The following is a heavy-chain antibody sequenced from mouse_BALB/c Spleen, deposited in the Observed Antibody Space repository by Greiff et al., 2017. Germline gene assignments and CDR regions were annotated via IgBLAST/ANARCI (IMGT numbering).Heavy chain of an antibody. V-gene: IGHV5-6-5*01. CDR1: GFTFSSYA. CDR2: ISSGGST. Sequence: EVMLVESGGGLVKPGGSLKLSCAASGFTFSSYAMSWVRQTPEKRLEWVASISSGGSTYYPDSVKGRFTISRDNARNILYLQMSSLRSEDTAMYYCARVYDYDWYFDVWGAGTTVTVSS. J-gene: IGHJ1*01. D-gene: IGHD2-4*01. CDR3: ARVYDYDWYFDV.